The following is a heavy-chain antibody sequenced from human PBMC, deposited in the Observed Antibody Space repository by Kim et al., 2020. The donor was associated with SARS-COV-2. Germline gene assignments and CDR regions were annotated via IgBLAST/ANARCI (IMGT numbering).Heavy chain of an antibody. J-gene: IGHJ5*02. V-gene: IGHV4-4*02. CDR2: IDSSGST. D-gene: IGHD6-13*01. Sequence: SETLSLTCAVSGGSISSSAAWSWVRQPPGKGLEWIGEIDSSGSTSYSPSLKSRVTISVDKSKNQFSLKLNSVTAADTAVYFCARGVSSAWTLSAWFDPW. CDR3: ARGVSSAWTLSAWFDP. CDR1: GGSISSSAA.